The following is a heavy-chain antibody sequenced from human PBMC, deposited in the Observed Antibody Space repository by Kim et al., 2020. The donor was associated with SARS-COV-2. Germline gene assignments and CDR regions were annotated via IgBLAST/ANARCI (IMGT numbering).Heavy chain of an antibody. J-gene: IGHJ6*02. CDR1: GYTFTSYA. Sequence: ASVKVSCKASGYTFTSYAMHWVRQAPGQRLEWMGWINAGNGNTKYSQKFQGRVTITRDTSASTAYMELSSLRSEDTAVYYCARVDWDSGSPRGYYYGMDVWGQGTTVTVSS. CDR2: INAGNGNT. CDR3: ARVDWDSGSPRGYYYGMDV. V-gene: IGHV1-3*01. D-gene: IGHD1-26*01.